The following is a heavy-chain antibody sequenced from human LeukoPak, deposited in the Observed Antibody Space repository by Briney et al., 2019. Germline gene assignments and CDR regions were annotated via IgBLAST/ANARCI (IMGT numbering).Heavy chain of an antibody. CDR3: ARDVTVRIAALDY. D-gene: IGHD6-13*01. CDR2: ISYDGSNK. Sequence: QPGGSLRLSCAASGFTFSSYGMHWVRQAPGKGLEWVAVISYDGSNKYYADSVKGRFTISRDNSKNTLYLQMNSLRAEDTAVYYCARDVTVRIAALDYWGQGTLVTVSS. CDR1: GFTFSSYG. J-gene: IGHJ4*02. V-gene: IGHV3-30*03.